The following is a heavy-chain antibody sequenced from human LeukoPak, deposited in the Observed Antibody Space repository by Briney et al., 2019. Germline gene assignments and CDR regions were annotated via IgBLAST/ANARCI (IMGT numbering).Heavy chain of an antibody. D-gene: IGHD6-13*01. CDR2: IIPIVGIT. CDR3: ARGEKAAAGVDV. Sequence: SVKVSCKASGGTFSSFGINWVRQAPGQGLEWMGRIIPIVGITNYAQKFQGRVTIIADNSTRTAYMELSSLRSEDTAVYYCARGEKAAAGVDVWGQGTTVTVSS. CDR1: GGTFSSFG. J-gene: IGHJ6*02. V-gene: IGHV1-69*04.